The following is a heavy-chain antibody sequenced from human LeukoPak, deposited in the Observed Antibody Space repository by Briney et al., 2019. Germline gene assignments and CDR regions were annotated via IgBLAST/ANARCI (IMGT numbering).Heavy chain of an antibody. CDR1: GGSISSYY. Sequence: SETLSLTCTVSGGSISSYYWSWIRQPPGKGLEWLGYIYYSGSTNYNPSLKSRVTISVDTSKNQFSLKLSSVTAADTAVYYCARDHIAAAPKYYYYYGMDVWGQGTTVTVSS. D-gene: IGHD6-13*01. CDR3: ARDHIAAAPKYYYYYGMDV. CDR2: IYYSGST. V-gene: IGHV4-59*01. J-gene: IGHJ6*02.